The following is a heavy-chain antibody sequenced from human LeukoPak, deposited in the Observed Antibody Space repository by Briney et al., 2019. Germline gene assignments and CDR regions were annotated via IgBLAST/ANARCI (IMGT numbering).Heavy chain of an antibody. CDR3: AKDHSLPRYYYDSSGDAFDI. CDR1: GFTFSSYA. D-gene: IGHD3-22*01. J-gene: IGHJ3*02. CDR2: ISGSGGST. Sequence: GGSLRLSCAASGFTFSSYAMSWVRQAPGKGLEWVSAISGSGGSTYYADSVKGRFTISRDNSKNTLYLQMSSLRAEDTAVYYCAKDHSLPRYYYDSSGDAFDIWGQGTMVTVSS. V-gene: IGHV3-23*01.